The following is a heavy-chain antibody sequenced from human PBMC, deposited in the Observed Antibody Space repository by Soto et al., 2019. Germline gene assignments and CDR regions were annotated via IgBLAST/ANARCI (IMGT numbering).Heavy chain of an antibody. CDR3: ARDLASGSYPAYFQH. CDR2: INAGNGNT. V-gene: IGHV1-3*01. Sequence: GASVKASCKASGYTFTSYDINWVRQATGQGFEWMGWINAGNGNTKYSQKFQGRVTITRDTSASTAYMELSSLRSEDTAVYYCARDLASGSYPAYFQHWGQGTLVTVSS. J-gene: IGHJ1*01. CDR1: GYTFTSYD. D-gene: IGHD3-10*01.